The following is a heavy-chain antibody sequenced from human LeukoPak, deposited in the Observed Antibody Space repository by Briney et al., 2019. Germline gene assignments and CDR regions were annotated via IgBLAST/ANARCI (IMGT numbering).Heavy chain of an antibody. V-gene: IGHV3-23*01. J-gene: IGHJ4*02. Sequence: GGSLRLSCAASGFTFSSYAMSWVRQAPGKGLEWVSAISGSGGSTHYADSVKGRFTISRDNSKNTLYLQMNSLRAEDTAVYYCAKAGRGYSSSCIAYWGQGTLVTVSS. D-gene: IGHD6-13*01. CDR1: GFTFSSYA. CDR2: ISGSGGST. CDR3: AKAGRGYSSSCIAY.